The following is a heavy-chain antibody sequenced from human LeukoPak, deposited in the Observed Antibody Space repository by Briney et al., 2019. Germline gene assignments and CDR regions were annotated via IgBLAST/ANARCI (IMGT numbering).Heavy chain of an antibody. D-gene: IGHD2-2*02. V-gene: IGHV3-21*01. Sequence: PGGSLRLSCEATGFTFGSSPMSWVRQAPGKGLEWVSSISVGGDYIYYADSVRGRFTISRDNAKNSLYLQMNSLRAEDTAIYYCARDFSIVESYTLGYWGQGTLVTVSS. CDR2: ISVGGDYI. CDR3: ARDFSIVESYTLGY. J-gene: IGHJ4*02. CDR1: GFTFGSSP.